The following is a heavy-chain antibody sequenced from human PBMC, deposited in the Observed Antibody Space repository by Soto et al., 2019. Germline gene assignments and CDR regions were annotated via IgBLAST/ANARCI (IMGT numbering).Heavy chain of an antibody. D-gene: IGHD3-10*01. CDR2: ISGYDGNT. V-gene: IGHV1-18*01. CDR1: GYTFRSYG. J-gene: IGHJ5*02. CDR3: ARVRRFGACGWLGT. Sequence: QVQLVQSGAEVKKPGASVKVSCKASGYTFRSYGLSWVRQAPGQGLEWMGWISGYDGNTHHAQKLQGRVTMTTDTGTSTAYIGPRSRRTNEPDVTDSARVRRFGACGWLGTGGRGTVVTLSS.